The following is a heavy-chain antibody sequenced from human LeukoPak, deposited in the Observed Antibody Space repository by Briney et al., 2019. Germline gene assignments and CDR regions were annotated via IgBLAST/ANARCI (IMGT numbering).Heavy chain of an antibody. CDR1: GGTFSSYT. D-gene: IGHD4-23*01. V-gene: IGHV1-69*08. CDR2: IIPILGTA. J-gene: IGHJ6*03. CDR3: ARDGKAYDYYYYYMDV. Sequence: SVKVSCKASGGTFSSYTISWVRQAPGQGLEWMGRIIPILGTANYAQKFQGRVTITADESTSTAYMELSSLRSEDTAVYYCARDGKAYDYYYYYMDVWGKGTTVTVSS.